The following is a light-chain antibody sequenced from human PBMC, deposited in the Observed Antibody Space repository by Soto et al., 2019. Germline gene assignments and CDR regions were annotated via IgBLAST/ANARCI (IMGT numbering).Light chain of an antibody. CDR3: HQDGSSPWP. J-gene: IGKJ1*01. V-gene: IGKV3-20*01. CDR1: PSVSGSA. Sequence: IEGTQSPGTLPLSPRPRAPLSCTAGPSVSGSALAWYQRKGGQAPRLLVFGATNRATGIPDRFSGSGSGADFTLTITRLEPEDFAVYYCHQDGSSPWPFGQVTNV. CDR2: GAT.